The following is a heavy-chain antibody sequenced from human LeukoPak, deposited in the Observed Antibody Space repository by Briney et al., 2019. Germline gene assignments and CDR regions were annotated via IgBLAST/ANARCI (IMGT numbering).Heavy chain of an antibody. D-gene: IGHD2-8*01. V-gene: IGHV5-51*01. CDR3: ARSWVLHGGFDS. J-gene: IGHJ4*02. Sequence: GESLKISCKGFGYSFTNYWVGWVRQMPGKGLEWMGAIYPSDSDTRYSPSFQGQVTISADKSISTAYLQWSCLKASDTAMYYCARSWVLHGGFDSWGQGTLVTVSS. CDR2: IYPSDSDT. CDR1: GYSFTNYW.